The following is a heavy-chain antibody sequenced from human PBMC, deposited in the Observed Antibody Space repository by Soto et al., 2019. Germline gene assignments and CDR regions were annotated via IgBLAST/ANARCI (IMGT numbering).Heavy chain of an antibody. CDR1: GYTFTSYY. D-gene: IGHD3-10*01. CDR3: ARDRLRYYGSGSSPTNWFDP. CDR2: INPSGGST. V-gene: IGHV1-46*03. J-gene: IGHJ5*02. Sequence: GASVKVSCKASGYTFTSYYMHWVRQAPGQGLEWMGIINPSGGSTSYAQKFQGRVTMTRDTSTSTVYMELSSLRSEDTAVYYCARDRLRYYGSGSSPTNWFDPWGKGTLVTVSS.